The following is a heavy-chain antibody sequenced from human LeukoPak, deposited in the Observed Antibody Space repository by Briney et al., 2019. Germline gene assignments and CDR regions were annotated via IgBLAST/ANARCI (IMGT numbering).Heavy chain of an antibody. CDR2: IYSGGST. V-gene: IGHV3-66*02. D-gene: IGHD6-13*01. Sequence: GSLRLSCSAPGFTGSSNYMSWVRQAPGEGVGGVSVIYSGGSTYYADSVKGRFTISRDNSKNTLYLQMNSLRAEDTAVYYCASSYSSSWYGSFDYWGQGTLVTVSS. CDR1: GFTGSSNY. J-gene: IGHJ4*02. CDR3: ASSYSSSWYGSFDY.